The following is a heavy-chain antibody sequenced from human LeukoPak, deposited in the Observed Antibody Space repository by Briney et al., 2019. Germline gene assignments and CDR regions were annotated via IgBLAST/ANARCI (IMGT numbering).Heavy chain of an antibody. J-gene: IGHJ4*02. V-gene: IGHV3-30*02. CDR2: IRHDGSNE. CDR3: AKDLRGYSYGGYYFDY. CDR1: GFTFSSYG. Sequence: PGGSLRLSCAASGFTFSSYGMHWVRQAPGKGLEWVAFIRHDGSNEYYADSVKGRFTISRDNSKNTLYLQMKSLRTEDTAVYYCAKDLRGYSYGGYYFDYWGQGTLVTVSS. D-gene: IGHD5-18*01.